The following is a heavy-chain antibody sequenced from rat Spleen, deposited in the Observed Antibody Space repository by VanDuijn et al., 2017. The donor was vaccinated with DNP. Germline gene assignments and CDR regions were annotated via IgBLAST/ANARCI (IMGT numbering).Heavy chain of an antibody. D-gene: IGHD5-1*01. Sequence: EVLLQESGPGLVKPSQSLSLTCSVTGFSITNNFTWSWIRKFPGNKLEWMGYVTNAGITHYNPSLKSRITITTDTSKNQFFLQVNSVDTEDTATYYCAIQLGVFDYWDRGVMVTVSS. CDR2: VTNAGIT. CDR3: AIQLGVFDY. J-gene: IGHJ2*01. CDR1: GFSITNNFT. V-gene: IGHV3-3*01.